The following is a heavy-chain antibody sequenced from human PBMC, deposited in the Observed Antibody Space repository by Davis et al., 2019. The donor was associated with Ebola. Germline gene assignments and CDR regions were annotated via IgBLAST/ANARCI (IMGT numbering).Heavy chain of an antibody. V-gene: IGHV3-7*01. CDR1: GFISSSYW. CDR2: IKEEGSEQ. D-gene: IGHD3-16*01. J-gene: IGHJ4*02. Sequence: ETLSLTCAASGFISSSYWMSWVRQAPGKGLEWVANIKEEGSEQYYVDSVKGRFTISRDNAKNSLYLQMNSLRVEDTAVYYCARGIMKYYFEYWGQGSLVTVSP. CDR3: ARGIMKYYFEY.